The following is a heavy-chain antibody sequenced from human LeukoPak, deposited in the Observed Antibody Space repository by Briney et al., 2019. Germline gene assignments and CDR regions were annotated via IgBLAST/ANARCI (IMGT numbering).Heavy chain of an antibody. V-gene: IGHV3-15*01. J-gene: IGHJ4*02. CDR2: IKSKTDGWTT. CDR3: TTDVATVNDY. D-gene: IGHD5-12*01. Sequence: GGSLRLSCAASGFTFSNAWMSWVRQAPGKGLEWVGRIKSKTDGWTTDYAATVKGRFTISRDDSKNTLYLQMNSLKTEDTAVYYCTTDVATVNDYWGQGTLVTVSS. CDR1: GFTFSNAW.